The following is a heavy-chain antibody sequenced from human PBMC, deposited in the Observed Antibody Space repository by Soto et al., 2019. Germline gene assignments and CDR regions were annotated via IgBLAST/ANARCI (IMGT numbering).Heavy chain of an antibody. Sequence: PGGSLRLSFEASGFTSSNCAMSWVRQAPGKGLEWVSGISGTGRSTFYADSVKDQFTISRDNSKNTVYLEMTSLRAEDTAVYYCAKGNTSGWYFFDYWGQGTLVTVSS. CDR1: GFTSSNCA. CDR2: ISGTGRST. CDR3: AKGNTSGWYFFDY. V-gene: IGHV3-23*01. J-gene: IGHJ4*02. D-gene: IGHD6-19*01.